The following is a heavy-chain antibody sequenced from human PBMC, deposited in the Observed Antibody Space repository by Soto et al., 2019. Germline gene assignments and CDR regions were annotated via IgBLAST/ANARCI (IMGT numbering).Heavy chain of an antibody. CDR2: VSFDGSSK. J-gene: IGHJ4*02. CDR3: ARERYRGTNCPDY. V-gene: IGHV3-30-3*01. CDR1: GFTFSTYA. Sequence: QVQLVESGGGVVQPGRSLRLSCAASGFTFSTYAMHWVRQPPGKGLEWVAVVSFDGSSKYYADSVRGRFTISRDNSKNTLYLQMNSLRAEDTAVYYCARERYRGTNCPDYWGQGTLVTVSS. D-gene: IGHD2-2*01.